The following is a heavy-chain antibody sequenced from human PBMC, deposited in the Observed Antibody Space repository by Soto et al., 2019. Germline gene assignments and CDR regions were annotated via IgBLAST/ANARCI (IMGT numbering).Heavy chain of an antibody. Sequence: EVQLVESGGGLVQPGGSLRLSCAASGFTFSSYSMNWVRQAPGKGLEWVSNISSSSSTIYYSDSVKGRFTISRDNAKNTLFLQMNMLRAVDTGVDYCARYSGYVEWGQGTVVTVSS. CDR2: ISSSSSTI. CDR3: ARYSGYVE. J-gene: IGHJ4*02. D-gene: IGHD5-12*01. V-gene: IGHV3-48*01. CDR1: GFTFSSYS.